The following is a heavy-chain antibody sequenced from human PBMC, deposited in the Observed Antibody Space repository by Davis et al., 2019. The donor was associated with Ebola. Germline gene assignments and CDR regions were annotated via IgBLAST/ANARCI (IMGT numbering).Heavy chain of an antibody. CDR1: GFTFSSYA. D-gene: IGHD3-16*01. V-gene: IGHV3-30*04. J-gene: IGHJ4*02. Sequence: GESLKISCAASGFTFSSYAMHWVRQAPGKGLEWVAVISYDGSNKYYADSVKGRFTISRDNSKNTLYLQMNSLRPEDTAVYYCARDSDDYSFDYLGQGTLVTVSS. CDR2: ISYDGSNK. CDR3: ARDSDDYSFDY.